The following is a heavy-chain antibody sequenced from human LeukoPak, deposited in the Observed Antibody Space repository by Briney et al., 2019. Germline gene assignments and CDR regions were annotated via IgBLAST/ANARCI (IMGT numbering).Heavy chain of an antibody. CDR1: GYTFTGYY. V-gene: IGHV1-2*02. J-gene: IGHJ5*02. Sequence: ASVKVSCKASGYTFTGYYMHWMRQAPGQGLEWMGWINPNSGVTNYAQKFQGRVTMTRDTSITTAYMELSRLGSDDTAVYYCARGGSDIVVVPAAQNWFDPWGQGTLVTVSS. CDR3: ARGGSDIVVVPAAQNWFDP. D-gene: IGHD2-2*01. CDR2: INPNSGVT.